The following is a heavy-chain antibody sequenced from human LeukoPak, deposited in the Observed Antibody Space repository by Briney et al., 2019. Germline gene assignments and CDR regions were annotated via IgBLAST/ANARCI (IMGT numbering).Heavy chain of an antibody. V-gene: IGHV3-23*01. D-gene: IGHD6-19*01. Sequence: GGSLRLSCAASGFTFSSYAMSWVRQAPGKGLEWVSAISGSGGSTYYADSVKGRFTISRDNSKNTLYLQMNSLRAEDTAVYYCVRDSRYNSGWFFDCWGQGTLVTVSS. J-gene: IGHJ4*02. CDR1: GFTFSSYA. CDR2: ISGSGGST. CDR3: VRDSRYNSGWFFDC.